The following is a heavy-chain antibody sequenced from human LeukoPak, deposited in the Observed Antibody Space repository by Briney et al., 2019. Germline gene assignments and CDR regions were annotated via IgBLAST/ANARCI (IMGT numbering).Heavy chain of an antibody. J-gene: IGHJ3*02. CDR1: GGSISSYY. CDR3: ASLVGGDTAMVRGAFDI. V-gene: IGHV4-59*01. CDR2: IYYSGST. Sequence: PSETLSLTCTVSGGSISSYYWSWIRQPPGKGLEWIGYIYYSGSTNYNPSLKSRVTISVDTSKNQFSLKLSSVTAADTAVYYCASLVGGDTAMVRGAFDIWGQGTMVAVSS. D-gene: IGHD5-18*01.